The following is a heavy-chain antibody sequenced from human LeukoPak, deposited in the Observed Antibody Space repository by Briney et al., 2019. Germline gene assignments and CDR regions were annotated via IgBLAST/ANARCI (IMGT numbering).Heavy chain of an antibody. CDR3: ARALSWTTESYYYMDV. D-gene: IGHD3/OR15-3a*01. J-gene: IGHJ6*03. CDR2: MNPNSGNT. CDR1: GYSFTSYD. V-gene: IGHV1-8*01. Sequence: ASVKVSCKASGYSFTSYDINWVRQATGQGLEWTGWMNPNSGNTGYAQKFQGRVTMTKNTSITTAYMELSSLRSEDTAVYYCARALSWTTESYYYMDVWGKGTTVTVSS.